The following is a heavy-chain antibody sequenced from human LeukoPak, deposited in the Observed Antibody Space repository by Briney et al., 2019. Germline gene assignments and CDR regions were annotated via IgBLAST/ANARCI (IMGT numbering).Heavy chain of an antibody. Sequence: PGGSLRLSCAASGFTFSSYAMSWVRQAPGKGLEWVSASTYYADSVKGRFTISRDNSKNTLYLQMNSLRAEDTAVYCCAKHDYWGQGTLVTVSS. V-gene: IGHV3-23*01. J-gene: IGHJ4*02. CDR2: ST. CDR3: AKHDY. CDR1: GFTFSSYA.